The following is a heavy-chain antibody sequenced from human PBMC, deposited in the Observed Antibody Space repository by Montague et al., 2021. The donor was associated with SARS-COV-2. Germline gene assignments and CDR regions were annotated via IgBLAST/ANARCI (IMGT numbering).Heavy chain of an antibody. J-gene: IGHJ6*02. Sequence: QSGAEVKKPGESLKISCKGSGYTFTNYWIAWVRQMPGKGLEWMGIIDPSDDDTTYSPSFQGQVIISADKSITTAYLQWSNLEASDTAIYYCARKGDYYDLDVWGQGATVTVSS. CDR2: IDPSDDDT. V-gene: IGHV5-51*01. CDR1: GYTFTNYW. CDR3: ARKGDYYDLDV.